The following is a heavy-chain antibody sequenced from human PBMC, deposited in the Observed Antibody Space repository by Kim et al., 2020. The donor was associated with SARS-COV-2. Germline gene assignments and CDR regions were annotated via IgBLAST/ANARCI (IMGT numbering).Heavy chain of an antibody. V-gene: IGHV1-18*01. J-gene: IGHJ6*02. CDR1: GYTFTSYG. D-gene: IGHD6-6*01. CDR3: ARGGGIAAPAGGYYYYYGMDV. Sequence: ASVKVSCKASGYTFTSYGISWVRQAPGQGLEWMGWISAYNGNTNYAQKLQGRVTMTTDTSTSTAYMELRSLRSDDTAVYYCARGGGIAAPAGGYYYYYGMDVWGQGTTVTVSS. CDR2: ISAYNGNT.